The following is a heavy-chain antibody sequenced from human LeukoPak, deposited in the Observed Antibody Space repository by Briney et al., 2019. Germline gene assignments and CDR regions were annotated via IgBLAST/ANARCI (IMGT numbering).Heavy chain of an antibody. CDR2: ISYDGSNK. J-gene: IGHJ6*02. CDR1: GFTFSSYG. Sequence: GSLRLSCAASGFTFSSYGMHWVRQPPGKGLEWVAVISYDGSNKYYADSVKGRFTISRDNSKNTLYLQMNSLRAGDAAVYYCAKVTSGWYYYYGMDVWGQGPTVTVSS. V-gene: IGHV3-30*18. CDR3: AKVTSGWYYYYGMDV. D-gene: IGHD6-19*01.